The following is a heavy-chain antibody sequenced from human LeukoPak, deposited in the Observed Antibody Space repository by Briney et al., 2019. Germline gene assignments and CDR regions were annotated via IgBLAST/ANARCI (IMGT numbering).Heavy chain of an antibody. Sequence: SETLSLTCTVSGGSISSYYWSWIRQPAGKGLEWIGRIYTSGSTNYNPSLKSRVTMSVDTSKNQFSLKLSSVTAADTAVYYCARDPQPNCGGDCYYDYWGQGTLVTVSS. CDR2: IYTSGST. D-gene: IGHD2-21*01. J-gene: IGHJ4*02. V-gene: IGHV4-4*07. CDR1: GGSISSYY. CDR3: ARDPQPNCGGDCYYDY.